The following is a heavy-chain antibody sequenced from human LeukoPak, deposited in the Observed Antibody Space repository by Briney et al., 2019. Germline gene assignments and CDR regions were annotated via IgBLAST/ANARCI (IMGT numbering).Heavy chain of an antibody. D-gene: IGHD3-3*02. CDR2: IIPILGIA. J-gene: IGHJ6*02. CDR1: GGTFSSYA. V-gene: IGHV1-69*04. CDR3: ARDHLEVYYYYGMDV. Sequence: SVKVSCKASGGTFSSYAISWVRQAPGQGLEWMGRIIPILGIANYAQKFQGRVTITADKSTSTAYMELSSLRSEDTAVYYCARDHLEVYYYYGMDVWGQGTTVTVSS.